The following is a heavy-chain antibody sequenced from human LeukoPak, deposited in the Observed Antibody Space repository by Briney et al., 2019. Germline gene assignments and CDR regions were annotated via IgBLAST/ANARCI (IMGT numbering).Heavy chain of an antibody. Sequence: GGSLRLSCAASGFTFSSYTMNWVRQAPGKGLEWVAVISYDGSNKYYADSVKGRFTISRDNSKNTLYLQMNSLRAEDTAVYYCARERLGYQLLLRGYFDYWGQGTLVTVSS. CDR3: ARERLGYQLLLRGYFDY. CDR1: GFTFSSYT. V-gene: IGHV3-30-3*01. CDR2: ISYDGSNK. D-gene: IGHD2-2*01. J-gene: IGHJ4*02.